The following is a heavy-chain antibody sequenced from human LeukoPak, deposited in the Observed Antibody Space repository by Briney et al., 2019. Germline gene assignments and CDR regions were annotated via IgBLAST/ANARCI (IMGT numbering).Heavy chain of an antibody. CDR2: IRYDGSNK. J-gene: IGHJ4*02. V-gene: IGHV3-30*02. CDR3: AKRDAYGSGSYPDY. D-gene: IGHD3-10*01. CDR1: GFTFSSYG. Sequence: GGSLRLSCAASGFTFSSYGMHWVRQAPGKGLEWVAFIRYDGSNKYYADSVKGRFTISRDNSKNTLYLQMNSLRAEDTAVYYCAKRDAYGSGSYPDYWGQGTLVTVSS.